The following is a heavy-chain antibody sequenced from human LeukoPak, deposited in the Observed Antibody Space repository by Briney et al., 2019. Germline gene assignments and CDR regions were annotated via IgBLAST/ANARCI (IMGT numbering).Heavy chain of an antibody. CDR3: ARVLGAYYYYGMDV. CDR1: GGSISSYY. D-gene: IGHD3-16*01. Sequence: SETLSLTCTVSGGSISSYYWSWIRQPPGKGLEWIAYIYYSGSTNYNPSLKSRVTISVDTSKNQFSLKLSSVTAADTAVYYCARVLGAYYYYGMDVWGQGTTVTVSS. J-gene: IGHJ6*02. V-gene: IGHV4-59*08. CDR2: IYYSGST.